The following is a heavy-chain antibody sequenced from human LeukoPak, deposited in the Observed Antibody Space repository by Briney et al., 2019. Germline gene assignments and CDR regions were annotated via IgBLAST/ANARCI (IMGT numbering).Heavy chain of an antibody. D-gene: IGHD2-2*01. J-gene: IGHJ5*02. Sequence: SETLSLTCAVSGYSISSDYYWGWIRQPPGKGLEWIGSINHSGSTNYNPSLKSRVTISVDTSKNQFSLKLSSVTAADTAVYYCARGRIVVVPAAMSFRRGWFDPWGQGTLVTVSS. CDR3: ARGRIVVVPAAMSFRRGWFDP. CDR2: INHSGST. CDR1: GYSISSDYY. V-gene: IGHV4-38-2*01.